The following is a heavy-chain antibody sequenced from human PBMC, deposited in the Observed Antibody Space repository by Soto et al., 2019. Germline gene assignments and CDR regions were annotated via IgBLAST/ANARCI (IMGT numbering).Heavy chain of an antibody. Sequence: SVKVSCKASGGTFRSYTISWVRQAPGQGLEWMGRIIPILGIANYAQKFQGRVTITADKSTSTAYMELSSLRSEDTVVYYCVVHGDIVVVPAAHAFDIWGQGTMVTVSS. CDR1: GGTFRSYT. CDR3: VVHGDIVVVPAAHAFDI. V-gene: IGHV1-69*02. J-gene: IGHJ3*02. CDR2: IIPILGIA. D-gene: IGHD2-2*01.